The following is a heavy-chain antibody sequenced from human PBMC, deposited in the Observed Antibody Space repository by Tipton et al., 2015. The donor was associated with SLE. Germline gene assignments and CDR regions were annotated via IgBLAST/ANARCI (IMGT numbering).Heavy chain of an antibody. J-gene: IGHJ4*02. D-gene: IGHD3-22*01. V-gene: IGHV3-11*06. Sequence: SLRLSCAASGFTVSSNYMSWIRQAPGKGLEWVSYISSSSSYTNYADSVKGRFTISRDNAKNSLYLQMNSLRAEDTAVYYCARDTTPYYYDSSGSFDYWGQGTLVTVSS. CDR1: GFTVSSNY. CDR3: ARDTTPYYYDSSGSFDY. CDR2: ISSSSSYT.